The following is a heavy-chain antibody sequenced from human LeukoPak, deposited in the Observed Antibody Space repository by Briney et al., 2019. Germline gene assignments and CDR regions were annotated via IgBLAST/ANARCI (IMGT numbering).Heavy chain of an antibody. V-gene: IGHV3-48*03. Sequence: GGSLRLSCAASGFTFSSYEMNWVRQAPGKGLEWVSYISSSGSTIYYADSVKGRFTISRDNAKNSLYLQMNSLRAEDTAVYYCARERRPSIAAADYYYYYYGMDVWGQGTTVTVSS. D-gene: IGHD6-13*01. CDR1: GFTFSSYE. CDR2: ISSSGSTI. J-gene: IGHJ6*02. CDR3: ARERRPSIAAADYYYYYYGMDV.